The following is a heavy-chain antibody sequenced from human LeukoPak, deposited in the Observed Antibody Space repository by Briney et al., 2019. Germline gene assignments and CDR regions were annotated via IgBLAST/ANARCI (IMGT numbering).Heavy chain of an antibody. CDR2: IIPIFGTA. CDR1: GGTFSSYA. Sequence: SVKVSCKASGGTFSSYAISWVRQAPGQGLEWMGGIIPIFGTANYAQKFQGRVTITADKSTSTAYMELSSLRSEDTAVYYCASSGPAKLRGPRPFDYWGQGTLVTVSS. D-gene: IGHD1-26*01. V-gene: IGHV1-69*06. J-gene: IGHJ4*02. CDR3: ASSGPAKLRGPRPFDY.